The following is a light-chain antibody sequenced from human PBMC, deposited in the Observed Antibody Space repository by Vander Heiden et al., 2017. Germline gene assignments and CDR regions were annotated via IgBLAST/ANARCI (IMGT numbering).Light chain of an antibody. V-gene: IGLV4-69*01. Sequence: QLVLTQSPSAPASLGASVKLTCTLSSGHSNYAIAWLQQQPEKGPRYLMKLKSDGSHTKGDGIPDRFSGSSSGSERYLTISSLQSEDEADYYCQTWGTGIQVFGGGTKLTVL. CDR2: LKSDGSH. J-gene: IGLJ2*01. CDR1: SGHSNYA. CDR3: QTWGTGIQV.